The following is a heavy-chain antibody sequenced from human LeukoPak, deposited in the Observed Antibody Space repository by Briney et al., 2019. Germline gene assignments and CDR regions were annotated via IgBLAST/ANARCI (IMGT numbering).Heavy chain of an antibody. CDR1: GFTFSSYG. J-gene: IGHJ4*02. Sequence: PGGSLRLSCAESGFTFSSYGMHWVRRAPGKGLEWVAVIWYDGSNKYYVDSVKGRFTISRDNSKNTLYLQMNSLRAEDTAVYYCAKEDEYYYDSSGYSYFDYWGQGTLVTVSS. CDR2: IWYDGSNK. D-gene: IGHD3-22*01. CDR3: AKEDEYYYDSSGYSYFDY. V-gene: IGHV3-33*06.